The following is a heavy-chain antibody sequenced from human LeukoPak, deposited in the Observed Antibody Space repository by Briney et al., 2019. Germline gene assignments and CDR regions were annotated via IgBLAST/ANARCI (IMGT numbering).Heavy chain of an antibody. Sequence: ASVKVSCKASGYTFTTYKMHWVRQAPGQGLEWVGTINPSDGDRRNAQKFQGRVTMTRDTSTSTVYMELSSLRSEDTAVYYCAKDSGSYSADYWGQGTLVTVSS. CDR3: AKDSGSYSADY. J-gene: IGHJ4*02. CDR2: INPSDGDR. V-gene: IGHV1-46*01. CDR1: GYTFTTYK. D-gene: IGHD3-10*01.